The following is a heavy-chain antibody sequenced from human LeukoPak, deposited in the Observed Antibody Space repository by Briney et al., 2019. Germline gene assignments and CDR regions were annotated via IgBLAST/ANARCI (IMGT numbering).Heavy chain of an antibody. Sequence: GGSLRLSCAASGFTFSSYAMSWVRQAPGKGLEWVSAISGSGGSTYYADSVKGRFTISRDNSKNTLYLQMSSLRAEDTAVYYCAKGDDILTGYGRGRLNYYYYYGMDVWGQGTTVTVSS. D-gene: IGHD3-9*01. CDR1: GFTFSSYA. V-gene: IGHV3-23*01. J-gene: IGHJ6*02. CDR3: AKGDDILTGYGRGRLNYYYYYGMDV. CDR2: ISGSGGST.